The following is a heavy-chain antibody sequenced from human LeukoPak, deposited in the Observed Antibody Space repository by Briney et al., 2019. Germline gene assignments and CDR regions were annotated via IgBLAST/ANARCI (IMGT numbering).Heavy chain of an antibody. CDR1: GYTFSTCD. D-gene: IGHD4-11*01. Sequence: ASVTVSCKASGYTFSTCDINWVRQATGQGLEWIGWMNPNSGNTGFAHTFQGRVTMTSDTSINTAYMELSSLRSEDTAVYYCTSVLGSISHWGQGTLVTVSS. CDR3: TSVLGSISH. J-gene: IGHJ4*02. V-gene: IGHV1-8*01. CDR2: MNPNSGNT.